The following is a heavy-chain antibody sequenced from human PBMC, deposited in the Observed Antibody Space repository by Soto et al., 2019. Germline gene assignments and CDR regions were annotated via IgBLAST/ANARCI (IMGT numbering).Heavy chain of an antibody. CDR1: GGSISSGGYS. J-gene: IGHJ6*02. Sequence: SETLSLTCTVSGGSISSGGYSWTWTRQSPGKGLEWIGYTYQSGSAYYNPSLKSRVTISVDRSKNQFSLNLTSVTAADTAVYYCARDYYGMDVWGQGTTVTVSS. CDR2: TYQSGSA. CDR3: ARDYYGMDV. V-gene: IGHV4-30-2*06.